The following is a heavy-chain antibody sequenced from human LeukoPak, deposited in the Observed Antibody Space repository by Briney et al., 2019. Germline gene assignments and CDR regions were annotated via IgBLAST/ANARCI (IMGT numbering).Heavy chain of an antibody. CDR3: ARDPNSGSYFPFGFDY. J-gene: IGHJ4*02. CDR2: IKQDGCEK. D-gene: IGHD1-26*01. CDR1: GFTFTSYW. V-gene: IGHV3-7*01. Sequence: PGGSVTLSCLACGFTFTSYWMSLVRQAPGKGLEWAANIKQDGCEKYYVDYVKGRFTISRDNPKNSLYQEMDILRAEDTAVYYCARDPNSGSYFPFGFDYWRQATLVTDSS.